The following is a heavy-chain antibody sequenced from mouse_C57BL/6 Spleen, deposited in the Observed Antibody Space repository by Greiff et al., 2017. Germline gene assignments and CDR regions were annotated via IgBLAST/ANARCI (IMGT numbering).Heavy chain of an antibody. Sequence: QMQLKQSGPELVKPGASVKISCKASGYAFSSSWMNWVKQRPGKGLEWIGRIYPGDGDTSYNRKFKGKATLTAYKSSSTAYMQSSRLAAEDSAVYFCARIYYDGGYFDVWGTGTTVTVSS. V-gene: IGHV1-82*01. J-gene: IGHJ1*03. CDR1: GYAFSSSW. CDR3: ARIYYDGGYFDV. CDR2: IYPGDGDT. D-gene: IGHD1-1*01.